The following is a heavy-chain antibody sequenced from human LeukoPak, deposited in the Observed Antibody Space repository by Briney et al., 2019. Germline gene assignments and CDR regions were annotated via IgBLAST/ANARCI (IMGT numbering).Heavy chain of an antibody. Sequence: PGGSLRLPCAASGFTFSSYSMNWVRQAPRKGLEWVSYISSSSSTIYYADSVKGRFTISRDNAKNSLYLQMNSLRAEDTAVYYCARPECSGGSCYSLSWGQGTLVTVSS. V-gene: IGHV3-48*01. CDR3: ARPECSGGSCYSLS. J-gene: IGHJ4*02. CDR1: GFTFSSYS. CDR2: ISSSSSTI. D-gene: IGHD2-15*01.